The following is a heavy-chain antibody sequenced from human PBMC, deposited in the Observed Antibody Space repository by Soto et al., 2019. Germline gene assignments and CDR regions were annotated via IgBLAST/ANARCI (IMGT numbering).Heavy chain of an antibody. CDR3: ARGRIVVVPAAMTRFYYYYNMDV. Sequence: QVQLQQWGAGLLKPSETLSLTCAVYGGSFSGYYWSWIRQPPGKGLEWIGEINHSGSTNYNPSLKSRVTISVDPSKNQFPLKQSSVTAADTVGYYCARGRIVVVPAAMTRFYYYYNMDVWGKGTTVTVSS. J-gene: IGHJ6*03. CDR1: GGSFSGYY. CDR2: INHSGST. V-gene: IGHV4-34*01. D-gene: IGHD2-2*01.